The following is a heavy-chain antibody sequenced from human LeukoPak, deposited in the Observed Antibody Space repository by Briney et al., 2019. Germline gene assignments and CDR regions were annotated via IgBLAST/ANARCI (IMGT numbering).Heavy chain of an antibody. CDR2: IKTSGNIM. D-gene: IGHD3-16*01. V-gene: IGHV3-48*02. Sequence: QAGGSLRLSCAASGFTFSTYNMNWVRQAPGKGLEWISNIKTSGNIMFYADSVKGRFTISRDNAENSLFLQMNSLRDEDSAVYYCVRDAYWASDYWGQGTLVTVSS. CDR1: GFTFSTYN. J-gene: IGHJ4*02. CDR3: VRDAYWASDY.